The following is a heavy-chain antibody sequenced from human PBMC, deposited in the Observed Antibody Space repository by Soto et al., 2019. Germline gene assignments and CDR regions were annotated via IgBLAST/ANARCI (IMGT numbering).Heavy chain of an antibody. CDR3: AKDLFPTSGQRFFFES. V-gene: IGHV3-23*01. CDR2: ILHDETP. Sequence: GGSLRLSCAASGFTFSTYAMTWVRQAPGRGLEWVSTILHDETPFYTDSVRGRFTISRDNVRGTLYLQMNGLRVEDAALYFCAKDLFPTSGQRFFFESWGQGSLVTVSS. CDR1: GFTFSTYA. J-gene: IGHJ4*02. D-gene: IGHD2-21*01.